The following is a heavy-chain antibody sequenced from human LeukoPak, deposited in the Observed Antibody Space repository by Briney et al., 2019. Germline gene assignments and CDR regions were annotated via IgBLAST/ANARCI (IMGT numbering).Heavy chain of an antibody. CDR3: ARIPLYFLEPFDY. J-gene: IGHJ4*02. V-gene: IGHV4-34*01. CDR1: GGSVSGYY. D-gene: IGHD3-3*01. CDR2: ISHRGRT. Sequence: TSETLSLTCAVYGGSVSGYYWSWIRQPPGKGLEWIGEISHRGRTHCNPSLKGRVTMSVDTSKNQFALEVDSVTAADTAVYYCARIPLYFLEPFDYWGQGILVTVSS.